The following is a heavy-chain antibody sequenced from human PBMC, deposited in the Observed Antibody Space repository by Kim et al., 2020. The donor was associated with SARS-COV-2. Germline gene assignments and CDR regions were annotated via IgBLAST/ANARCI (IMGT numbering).Heavy chain of an antibody. D-gene: IGHD2-2*01. CDR3: ATDRWRLGYCSSTSCYELDY. CDR1: GYTLTELS. V-gene: IGHV1-24*01. Sequence: ASVKVSCKVSGYTLTELSMHWVRQAPGKGLEWMGGFDPEDGETIYAQKFQGRVTMTEDTSTDTAYMELSSLRSEDTAVYYCATDRWRLGYCSSTSCYELDYWGQGTLVTVSS. J-gene: IGHJ4*02. CDR2: FDPEDGET.